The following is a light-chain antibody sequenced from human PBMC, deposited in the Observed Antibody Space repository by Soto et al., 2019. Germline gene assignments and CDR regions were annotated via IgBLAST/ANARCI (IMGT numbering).Light chain of an antibody. CDR1: LPISNY. CDR2: AAS. V-gene: IGKV1-27*01. Sequence: DIQMTQSPSSLSASVGDRVTITCRASLPISNYLAWYQQKPGQLPNLLIYAASTLQAGVPSRFSGSGDEKYFTLTTSSLQPEDVAADECQKYVSAPRTVXGGTKVDSK. J-gene: IGKJ4*02. CDR3: QKYVSAPRT.